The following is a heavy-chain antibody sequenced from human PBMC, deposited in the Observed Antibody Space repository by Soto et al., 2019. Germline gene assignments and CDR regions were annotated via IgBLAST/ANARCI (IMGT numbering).Heavy chain of an antibody. CDR3: AGTTSHYWYYMDV. D-gene: IGHD1-1*01. CDR2: TYYRTRWYY. CDR1: GDSVSSNSAA. J-gene: IGHJ6*03. V-gene: IGHV6-1*01. Sequence: SQTLSLTCVISGDSVSSNSAAWNWIRQSPSRGLEWLGRTYYRTRWYYDYAVSVKSRITVNPDTSKNQFSLQLTSVTPEDTAVYYCAGTTSHYWYYMDVWGKGTTVTVSS.